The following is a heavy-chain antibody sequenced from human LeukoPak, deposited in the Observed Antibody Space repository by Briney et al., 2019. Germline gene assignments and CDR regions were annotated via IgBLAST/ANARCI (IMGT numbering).Heavy chain of an antibody. V-gene: IGHV3-23*01. J-gene: IGHJ4*02. CDR2: IDYSGGST. CDR1: GFTLSSYE. D-gene: IGHD6-19*01. CDR3: AGNSGWYGVS. Sequence: GGSLRLSCTASGFTLSSYEMSWIRQPPGKGLEWVSSIDYSGGSTYYADSVKVRFTISRDNSKNTLYLQLNSLRGDDTAVYYCAGNSGWYGVSWGQGTLVTVSS.